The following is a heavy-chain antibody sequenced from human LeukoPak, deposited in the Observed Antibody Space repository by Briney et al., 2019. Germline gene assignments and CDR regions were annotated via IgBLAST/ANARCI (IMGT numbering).Heavy chain of an antibody. D-gene: IGHD5-24*01. Sequence: PGGTLRLSCAASGFTFRRYGMSWVRQAPGKGLEWVSSINGRGVNTFYGDSVKGRFTISRDNSKNTLYLQMNSLRAEDTAVYYCAKVGIATLGAFDIWGQGTMVTVSS. CDR1: GFTFRRYG. CDR3: AKVGIATLGAFDI. CDR2: INGRGVNT. J-gene: IGHJ3*02. V-gene: IGHV3-23*01.